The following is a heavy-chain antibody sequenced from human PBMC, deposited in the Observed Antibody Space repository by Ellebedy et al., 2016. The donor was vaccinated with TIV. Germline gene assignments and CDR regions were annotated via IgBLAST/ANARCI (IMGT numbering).Heavy chain of an antibody. D-gene: IGHD1-26*01. V-gene: IGHV1-2*02. CDR3: ARDLPAGVGATVDY. Sequence: AASVKVSCKASGYTFTDYYMHWVRQAPGQGLEWMGWINPNSGATFYAQRFQGRVTMTRATSISTTCMELTRLTPDDTAVYYCARDLPAGVGATVDYWGQGTLVTVSS. J-gene: IGHJ4*02. CDR1: GYTFTDYY. CDR2: INPNSGAT.